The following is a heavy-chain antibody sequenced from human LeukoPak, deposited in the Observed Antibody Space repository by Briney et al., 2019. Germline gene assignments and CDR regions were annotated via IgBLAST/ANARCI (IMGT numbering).Heavy chain of an antibody. CDR3: ARGDYESELPSHFDY. CDR2: INPTSGGS. D-gene: IGHD1-26*01. CDR1: GYTFSGYY. J-gene: IGHJ4*02. Sequence: GASVTVSCKASGYTFSGYYIHWVRQAPGQGLEWMGWINPTSGGSKYAQKFQGRVTMTRDTSITTAYMELNRLTSADTAVFYCARGDYESELPSHFDYGGQGALVTVSS. V-gene: IGHV1-2*02.